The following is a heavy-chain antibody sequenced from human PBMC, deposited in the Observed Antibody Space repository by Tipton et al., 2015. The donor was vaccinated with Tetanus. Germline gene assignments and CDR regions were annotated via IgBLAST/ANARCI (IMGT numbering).Heavy chain of an antibody. CDR3: AKELPRGQWLRLDAFDI. D-gene: IGHD5-12*01. J-gene: IGHJ3*02. CDR2: ISGSGGST. V-gene: IGHV3-23*01. Sequence: SLRLSCAASGSTFSSYAMSWVRQAPGKGLEWVSAISGSGGSTYYADSVKGRFTISRDNSKKTLYLQMNSLRAEDTAVYYCAKELPRGQWLRLDAFDIWGQGTMVTVSS. CDR1: GSTFSSYA.